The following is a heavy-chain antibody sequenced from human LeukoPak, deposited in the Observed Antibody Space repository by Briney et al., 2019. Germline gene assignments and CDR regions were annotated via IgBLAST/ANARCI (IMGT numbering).Heavy chain of an antibody. CDR1: GYTFTGYY. Sequence: ASVKVSCKASGYTFTGYYMHWVRQAPGQGLEWMGWINPNSGGTNYAQKFQGRVTMTRDTSISTAYMELSRLRSDDTAVYYCARDNGFLEWLSIDYWGQGTLVTVSS. J-gene: IGHJ4*02. V-gene: IGHV1-2*02. CDR3: ARDNGFLEWLSIDY. D-gene: IGHD3-3*01. CDR2: INPNSGGT.